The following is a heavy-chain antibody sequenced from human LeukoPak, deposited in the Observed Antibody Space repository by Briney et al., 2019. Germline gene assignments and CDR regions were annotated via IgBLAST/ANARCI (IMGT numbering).Heavy chain of an antibody. J-gene: IGHJ4*02. CDR3: ARGNVGARDYYFDY. Sequence: GGSLRLSCAASGFTFSSYSMNRVRQAPGKGLEWVSSISSSSYIYYADSVKGRFTISRDNAKNSLYLQMNSLRAEDTAVYYRARGNVGARDYYFDYWGQGTLVTVSS. CDR1: GFTFSSYS. CDR2: ISSSSYI. V-gene: IGHV3-21*01. D-gene: IGHD1-26*01.